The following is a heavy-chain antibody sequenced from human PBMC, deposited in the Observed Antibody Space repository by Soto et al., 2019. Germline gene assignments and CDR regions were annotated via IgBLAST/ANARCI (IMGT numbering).Heavy chain of an antibody. V-gene: IGHV4-39*01. CDR1: GGSISSSSYY. D-gene: IGHD6-6*01. Sequence: RSLPCTVSGGSISSSSYYWGWIRQPPGKGLEWIGSIYYSGSTYYNPSLKSRVTISVDTSKNQFSLKLSSVTAADTAVYYCARHIAAGYSSSSGFDYWGQGTLVTVSS. J-gene: IGHJ4*02. CDR2: IYYSGST. CDR3: ARHIAAGYSSSSGFDY.